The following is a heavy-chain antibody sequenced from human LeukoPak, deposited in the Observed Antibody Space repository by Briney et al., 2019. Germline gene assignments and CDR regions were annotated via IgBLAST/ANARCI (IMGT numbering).Heavy chain of an antibody. D-gene: IGHD3-22*01. CDR1: GDSVSGNSAA. Sequence: SQTLSLTCAISGDSVSGNSAAWNWIRQSPSRGLEWLGRTYYRSKWYNDYAVSVKSRITIDPDTSKNQFSLQLNSVTPEDTAVYYCARSDSSGYYYCFQHWGQGTLVTVSS. J-gene: IGHJ1*01. CDR2: TYYRSKWYN. CDR3: ARSDSSGYYYCFQH. V-gene: IGHV6-1*01.